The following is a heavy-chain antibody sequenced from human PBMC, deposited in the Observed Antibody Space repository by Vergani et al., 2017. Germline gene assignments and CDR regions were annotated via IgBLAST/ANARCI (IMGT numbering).Heavy chain of an antibody. D-gene: IGHD3-3*01. J-gene: IGHJ6*02. CDR3: ARDFWSGYYGMDV. CDR1: GYTFTSYG. CDR2: IIPILGTA. V-gene: IGHV1-69*11. Sequence: QVQLVQSGAEVKKPGASVKVSCKASGYTFTSYGISWVRQAPGQGLEWMGRIIPILGTANYAQKFQGRVTITADESTSTAYMELSSLRSEDTAVYYCARDFWSGYYGMDVWGQGTTVTVSS.